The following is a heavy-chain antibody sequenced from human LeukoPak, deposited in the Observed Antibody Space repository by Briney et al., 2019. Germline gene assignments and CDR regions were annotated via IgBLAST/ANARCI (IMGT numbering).Heavy chain of an antibody. J-gene: IGHJ3*02. Sequence: PGRSLRLSCAASGFTFDDYAMHWVRQAPGKGLEWVSGISWNSGSIGYADSVKGRFTISGDNAKNSLYLQMNSLRAEDTALYYCAKRSSGYYHDAFDIWGQGTMVTVSS. V-gene: IGHV3-9*01. CDR1: GFTFDDYA. D-gene: IGHD3-22*01. CDR3: AKRSSGYYHDAFDI. CDR2: ISWNSGSI.